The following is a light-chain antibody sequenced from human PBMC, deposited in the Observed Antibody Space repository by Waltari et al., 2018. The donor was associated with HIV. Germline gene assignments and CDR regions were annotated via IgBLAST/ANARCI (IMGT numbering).Light chain of an antibody. CDR1: NIGMKT. CDR3: QVWEPTSDHVV. J-gene: IGLJ2*01. V-gene: IGLV3-21*03. CDR2: DDS. Sequence: SYALTQETSVSVAPGTTARITCVGDNIGMKTVHWYQQKPGQAPVRVMYDDSNRPSGIPERFSGSNSGNTATLTINRVEVGDEADYYCQVWEPTSDHVVFGGGSRLIVL.